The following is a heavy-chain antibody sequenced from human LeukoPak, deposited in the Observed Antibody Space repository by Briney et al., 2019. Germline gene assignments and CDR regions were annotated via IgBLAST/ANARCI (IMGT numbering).Heavy chain of an antibody. CDR2: ILGSGGST. CDR1: GFTFSNYA. J-gene: IGHJ4*02. Sequence: PGASLRLSCAASGFTFSNYAMSWVRQASGKGLEWVSAILGSGGSTYYADSVKGRFTVSRDNSKSTLYLQMNSLRAEDTALYYCAKWGDYDVLTGYYDPDYWGQGTLVTVSS. CDR3: AKWGDYDVLTGYYDPDY. V-gene: IGHV3-23*01. D-gene: IGHD3-9*01.